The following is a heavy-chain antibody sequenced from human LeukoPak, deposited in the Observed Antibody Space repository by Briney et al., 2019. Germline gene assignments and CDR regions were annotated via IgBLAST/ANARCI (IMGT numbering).Heavy chain of an antibody. CDR3: ARDAAIHDSGAYYYLF. CDR2: ITPMFGTA. V-gene: IGHV1-69*13. D-gene: IGHD3-22*01. CDR1: GYTFTNYY. Sequence: SVKVSCKASGYTFTNYYIHWVRQAPGQGLEWMGGITPMFGTANYAQKFQGRVTITADESTRTAYMELKSLKFEDTAVYYCARDAAIHDSGAYYYLFWGQGTLVTVSS. J-gene: IGHJ4*02.